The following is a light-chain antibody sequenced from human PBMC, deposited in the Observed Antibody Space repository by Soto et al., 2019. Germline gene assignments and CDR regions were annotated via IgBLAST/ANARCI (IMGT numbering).Light chain of an antibody. V-gene: IGLV2-14*01. J-gene: IGLJ1*01. CDR1: SSDFGGYNY. CDR2: EVS. Sequence: QSVLTQPASVSGSPGQSITISCTGTSSDFGGYNYVSWYQQHPGKAPKFMIYEVSNRPSGVSNRFSGSKPGNTASLTISGLQAEDEADYHCSSYTRSNTYVFGTGTKVTVL. CDR3: SSYTRSNTYV.